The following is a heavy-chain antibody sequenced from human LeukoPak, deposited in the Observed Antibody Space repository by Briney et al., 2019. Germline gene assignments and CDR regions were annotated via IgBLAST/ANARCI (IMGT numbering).Heavy chain of an antibody. CDR3: ARDAYQLLYDAFDI. CDR2: IYYSGST. J-gene: IGHJ3*02. CDR1: GGSISSGGYY. Sequence: SETLSLTCTVSGGSISSGGYYWSWVRQHPGKGLEWIGYIYYSGSTYYNPSLKSRVTISVDTSKNQFSLKLSSVTAADTAVYYCARDAYQLLYDAFDIWGQGTMVTVSS. D-gene: IGHD2-2*02. V-gene: IGHV4-31*03.